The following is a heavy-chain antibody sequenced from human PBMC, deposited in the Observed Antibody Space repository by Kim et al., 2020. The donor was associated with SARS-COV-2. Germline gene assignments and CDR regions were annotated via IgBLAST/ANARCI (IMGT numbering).Heavy chain of an antibody. V-gene: IGHV3-30-3*01. CDR3: ARDHDLSHSSSWFFAGLNWFDP. CDR1: GFTFSSYA. D-gene: IGHD6-13*01. CDR2: ISYDGSNK. J-gene: IGHJ5*02. Sequence: GGSLRLSCAASGFTFSSYAMHWVRQAPGKGLEWVAVISYDGSNKYYADSVKGRFTISRDNSKNTLYLQMNSLRAEDTAVYYCARDHDLSHSSSWFFAGLNWFDPWGQGTLVTVSS.